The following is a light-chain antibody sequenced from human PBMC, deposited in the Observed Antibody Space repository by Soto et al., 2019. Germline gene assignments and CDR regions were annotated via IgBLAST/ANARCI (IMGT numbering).Light chain of an antibody. Sequence: DIQMTQSPTPLSGSVGDRVTITCRASQTISSWLAWYQQKPGKAPKLLIYKASTLKSGVPSRFSGSGSGTEFTLTISSLQPDDFATYYCQHQGWTFGQGSKVDI. CDR3: QHQGWT. V-gene: IGKV1-5*03. CDR1: QTISSW. J-gene: IGKJ1*01. CDR2: KAS.